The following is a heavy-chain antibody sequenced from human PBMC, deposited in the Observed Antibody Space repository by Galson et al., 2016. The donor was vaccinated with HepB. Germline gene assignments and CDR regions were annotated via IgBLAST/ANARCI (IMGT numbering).Heavy chain of an antibody. V-gene: IGHV1-2*02. CDR1: GYTFTGYY. CDR3: ASSFDYYYGLDV. CDR2: INPNSGGT. J-gene: IGHJ6*02. Sequence: SVKVSCKASGYTFTGYYMHWVRQAPGQGLEWMGWINPNSGGTNYAHKFQGRVTMTGDTSISIAYMELSGLRSDDTAVFYCASSFDYYYGLDVWGQGTMVTVSS.